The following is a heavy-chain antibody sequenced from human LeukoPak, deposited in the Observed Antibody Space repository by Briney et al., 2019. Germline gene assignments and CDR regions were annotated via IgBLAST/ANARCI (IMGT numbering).Heavy chain of an antibody. CDR2: INTNTGNP. CDR3: ARVVGATRNDAFDI. D-gene: IGHD1-26*01. J-gene: IGHJ3*02. Sequence: GASVKVSCKASGYTFTSYAMNWVRQAPGQGLEWMGWINTNTGNPTYAQGFTGRFVFSLDTSVSTAYLQISSLKAEDTAVYYCARVVGATRNDAFDIWGQGTMVTVSS. V-gene: IGHV7-4-1*02. CDR1: GYTFTSYA.